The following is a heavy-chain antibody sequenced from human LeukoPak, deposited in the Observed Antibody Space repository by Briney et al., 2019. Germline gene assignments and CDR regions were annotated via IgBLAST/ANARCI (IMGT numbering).Heavy chain of an antibody. J-gene: IGHJ4*02. Sequence: RPGGSLRLSCAVSGFTFSASSRHWVRQASGKGLEWLGRIRSKANNYATAYAASVKGRFTISRDDSKNMAYLQMNSLKTDDTAVYYCARLGNCSSSAAYWGQGNLVTVSS. CDR3: ARLGNCSSSAAY. D-gene: IGHD6-6*01. V-gene: IGHV3-73*01. CDR1: GFTFSASS. CDR2: IRSKANNYAT.